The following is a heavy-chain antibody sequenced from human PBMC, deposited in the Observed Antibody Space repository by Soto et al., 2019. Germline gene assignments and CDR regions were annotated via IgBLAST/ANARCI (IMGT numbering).Heavy chain of an antibody. CDR1: GGSLRNSV. J-gene: IGHJ4*02. CDR2: VIPILGTA. CDR3: ARLGHPGH. Sequence: QVQLVQSGAEVKKPGSSVKVSCTASGGSLRNSVISWVRQAPAQRLECMGGVIPILGTANYAQKFQGRVTMTADEATCTAYMDLSSLSPDDTAVYYRARLGHPGHWGPGTLVIVSS. V-gene: IGHV1-69*01.